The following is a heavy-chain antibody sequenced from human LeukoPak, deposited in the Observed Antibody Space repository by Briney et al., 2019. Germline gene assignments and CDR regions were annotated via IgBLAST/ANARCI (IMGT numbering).Heavy chain of an antibody. Sequence: SETLSLTCAVYGGSFSGYYWSWIRQPPGKGLEWIGEINHSGSTNYNPSLKSRVTISVDTSKNQFSLKLSSVTAADTAVYYCATTSTTVTVFDYWGQGTLVTVSS. D-gene: IGHD4-17*01. CDR1: GGSFSGYY. J-gene: IGHJ4*02. CDR3: ATTSTTVTVFDY. CDR2: INHSGST. V-gene: IGHV4-34*01.